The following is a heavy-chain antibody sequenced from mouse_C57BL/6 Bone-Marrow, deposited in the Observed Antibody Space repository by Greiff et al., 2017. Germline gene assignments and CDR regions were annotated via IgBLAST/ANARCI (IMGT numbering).Heavy chain of an antibody. J-gene: IGHJ1*03. Sequence: VQLQQSGPELVKPGASVKMSCKASGYTFTDYNMHWVKQSHGKSLEWIGYINPNNGGTSYNQKFKGKATLTVNKSSSTAYMELRSLTSEDSAVYYCARTYYYGSSYHWYFDVWGTGTTGTGSS. CDR3: ARTYYYGSSYHWYFDV. CDR1: GYTFTDYN. CDR2: INPNNGGT. V-gene: IGHV1-22*01. D-gene: IGHD1-1*01.